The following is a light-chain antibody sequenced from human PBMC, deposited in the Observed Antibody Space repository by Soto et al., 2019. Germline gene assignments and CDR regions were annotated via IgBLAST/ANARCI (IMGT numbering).Light chain of an antibody. Sequence: VLTQSPATLSVSPGDRATLSCRASQNVGNNLAWYQQKPGQAPRLLLYGASSGATGLPARFSDSGSGTEFTLTISSLQSEDFSVYYCHQYNNWPPHTFGQGTKLEI. CDR3: HQYNNWPPHT. CDR2: GAS. J-gene: IGKJ2*01. V-gene: IGKV3-15*01. CDR1: QNVGNN.